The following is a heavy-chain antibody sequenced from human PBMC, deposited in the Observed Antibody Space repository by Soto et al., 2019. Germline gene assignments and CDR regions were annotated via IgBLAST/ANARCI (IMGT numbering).Heavy chain of an antibody. Sequence: VQLQESGPGLVKPSGTLSLTCTVSGASISSGYWWSWVRQPPGKGLEWIGEIYGSGTANHSPSLKSRVTISVDKSKDQVSLSLNSVTAADTAVYYCAASPGWWRLDYWGQGTLVTVSS. J-gene: IGHJ4*02. V-gene: IGHV4-4*02. D-gene: IGHD6-19*01. CDR2: IYGSGTA. CDR1: GASISSGYW. CDR3: AASPGWWRLDY.